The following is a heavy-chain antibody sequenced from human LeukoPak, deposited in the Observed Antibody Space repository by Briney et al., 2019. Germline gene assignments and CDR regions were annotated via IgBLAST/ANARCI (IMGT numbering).Heavy chain of an antibody. CDR1: GFSPTTSGVG. V-gene: IGHV2-5*02. CDR3: AHRYSYDTSGSFDH. D-gene: IGHD3-22*01. Sequence: SGPTLVNPTQTLTLTCTFSGFSPTTSGVGVGWIRQPPGKALEWLALIYWDDDKRYSPSLKSRLTITKDTSRNQVVLTMTNMDPVDTATYYCAHRYSYDTSGSFDHWGQGAWSPSPQ. J-gene: IGHJ4*02. CDR2: IYWDDDK.